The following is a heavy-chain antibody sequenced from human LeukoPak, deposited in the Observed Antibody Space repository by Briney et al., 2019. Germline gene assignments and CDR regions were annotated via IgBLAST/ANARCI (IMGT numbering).Heavy chain of an antibody. CDR2: ISSSSTTI. J-gene: IGHJ3*02. CDR1: GFTFSIAP. V-gene: IGHV3-48*01. CDR3: ARENGHDAFDI. Sequence: GGSLRLSCVASGFTFSIAPMNWVRQAPGRGLEWLSYISSSSTTIYYADSVEGRFTVSRDEAKNSLYLQMNSLRVEDTAVYYCARENGHDAFDIWGQGTMVTVSS. D-gene: IGHD1-1*01.